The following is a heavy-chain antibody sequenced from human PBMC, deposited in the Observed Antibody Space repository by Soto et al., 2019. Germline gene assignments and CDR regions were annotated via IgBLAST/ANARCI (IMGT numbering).Heavy chain of an antibody. V-gene: IGHV3-30*03. CDR1: GFIFKGYG. CDR2: ISFDGSNT. D-gene: IGHD2-15*01. Sequence: QVQLVESGGGVVQPGRSLRLSCAGSGFIFKGYGMHWVRQAPGKGLEWVAVISFDGSNTYYADSVKGRFTVSRDNTKSTLYLQMSSLRVEDTAIYFCARVHCAGGRGYGDYWGQGTLVTVSS. J-gene: IGHJ4*02. CDR3: ARVHCAGGRGYGDY.